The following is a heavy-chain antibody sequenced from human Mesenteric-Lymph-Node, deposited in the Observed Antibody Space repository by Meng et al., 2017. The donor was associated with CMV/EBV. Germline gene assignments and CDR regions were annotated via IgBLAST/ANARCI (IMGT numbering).Heavy chain of an antibody. CDR3: ARVLIAALDY. J-gene: IGHJ4*02. D-gene: IGHD6-13*01. Sequence: GESLKISCAASEFTFSTYAMHWVRQAPGKGLEWVSSISSSSRYIYYADSVKGRFTISRDNTKNSLYLQMNSLRAEDTAVYYCARVLIAALDYWGQGTLVTVSS. CDR2: ISSSSRYI. V-gene: IGHV3-21*01. CDR1: EFTFSTYA.